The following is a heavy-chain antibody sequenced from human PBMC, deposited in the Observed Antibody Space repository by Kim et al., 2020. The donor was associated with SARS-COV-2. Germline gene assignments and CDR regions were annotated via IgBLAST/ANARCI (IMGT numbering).Heavy chain of an antibody. Sequence: GGSLRLSCAASGFTFDDYAMHWVRQAPGKGLEWVSGISWNSGSIGYADSVKGRFTISRDNAKNSLYLQMNSLRAEDTALYYCASGYYYGSGPDYWGQGTL. CDR3: ASGYYYGSGPDY. D-gene: IGHD3-10*01. CDR1: GFTFDDYA. V-gene: IGHV3-9*01. CDR2: ISWNSGSI. J-gene: IGHJ4*02.